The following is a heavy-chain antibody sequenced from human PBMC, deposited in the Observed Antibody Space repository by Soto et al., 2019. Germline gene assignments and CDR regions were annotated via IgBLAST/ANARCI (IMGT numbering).Heavy chain of an antibody. Sequence: PSETLSLTCAVYGGSFSGYYWSWIRQPPGKGLEWIGEINHSGSTNYNPSLKSRVTISVDTSKNQFSLKLSSVTAADTAVYYCARSITIFGVVIIAHYGTDVWGQGTTVTVSS. CDR3: ARSITIFGVVIIAHYGTDV. J-gene: IGHJ6*02. V-gene: IGHV4-34*01. CDR1: GGSFSGYY. CDR2: INHSGST. D-gene: IGHD3-3*01.